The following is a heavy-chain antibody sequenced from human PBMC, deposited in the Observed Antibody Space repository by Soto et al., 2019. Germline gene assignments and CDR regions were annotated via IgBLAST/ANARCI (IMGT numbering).Heavy chain of an antibody. D-gene: IGHD6-19*01. CDR3: ARHSGSRKWLVQNHFDY. CDR2: IYYSGST. J-gene: IGHJ4*02. CDR1: GGSISSYY. Sequence: SETLSLTCTVSGGSISSYYWSWIRQPPGKGLEWIGYIYYSGSTNYNPSLKSRVTISVDTSKNQFSLKLSSVTAADTAVYYCARHSGSRKWLVQNHFDYWGQGTLVTVSS. V-gene: IGHV4-59*08.